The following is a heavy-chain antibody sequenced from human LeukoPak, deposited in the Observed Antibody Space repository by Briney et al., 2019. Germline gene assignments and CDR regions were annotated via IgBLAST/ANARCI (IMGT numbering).Heavy chain of an antibody. CDR3: ARLIAVAGTYRGHFDY. V-gene: IGHV4-59*08. Sequence: PSEPLSLTCTISGGSISTYYWSWIRQPPGKGLEWIGYIYYSGSTNYHPPLMSRLTISVDTSKNQFSLKLSSVTAADTAVYYCARLIAVAGTYRGHFDYWGQGALVTVSS. J-gene: IGHJ4*02. CDR2: IYYSGST. D-gene: IGHD6-19*01. CDR1: GGSISTYY.